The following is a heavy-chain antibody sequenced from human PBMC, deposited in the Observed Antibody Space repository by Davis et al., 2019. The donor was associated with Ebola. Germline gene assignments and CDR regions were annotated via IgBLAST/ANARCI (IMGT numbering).Heavy chain of an antibody. V-gene: IGHV4-34*01. CDR2: INHHGST. D-gene: IGHD3-16*02. J-gene: IGHJ4*02. Sequence: MPSETLSLTCAVHGGSFRGYYWTWIRPPPGKGLEWIGEINHHGSTNYNPSLKSRVTLSKDTSKNQFSLKLNSVTAADTSMYYCARSRDDFVWGSYRSAREDTYYFDYWSQGSPVTVSS. CDR3: ARSRDDFVWGSYRSAREDTYYFDY. CDR1: GGSFRGYY.